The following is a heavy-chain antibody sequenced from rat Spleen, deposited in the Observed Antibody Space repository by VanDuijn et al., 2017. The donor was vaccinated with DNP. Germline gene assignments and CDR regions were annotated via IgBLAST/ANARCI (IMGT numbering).Heavy chain of an antibody. Sequence: QVQLKESGPGLVQPSQTLSLTCTVSGFSLTSYGVSWVRQPPGKGLEWIAAIWSGGSTDYNSALKSRLSISRDTSKSQVFLKMNSLQTEDTAIYYCSRYGDYSALDAWGQGTSVTVSS. J-gene: IGHJ4*01. CDR1: GFSLTSYG. CDR2: IWSGGST. D-gene: IGHD1-11*01. CDR3: SRYGDYSALDA. V-gene: IGHV2-4*01.